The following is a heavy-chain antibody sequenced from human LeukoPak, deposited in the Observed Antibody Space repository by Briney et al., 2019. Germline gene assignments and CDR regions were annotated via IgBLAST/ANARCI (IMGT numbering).Heavy chain of an antibody. J-gene: IGHJ4*02. CDR2: ISYDGSNK. CDR1: GFTFSSYG. CDR3: AVDCSGSWGLDY. V-gene: IGHV3-30*03. D-gene: IGHD3-10*02. Sequence: PGRSLRLSCAASGFTFSSYGMHWVRQAPGKGLEWVAVISYDGSNKYYADSVKGRFTISRDNSKNTLYLQMNSLRAEDTAVYYCAVDCSGSWGLDYWGQGTLVTVSS.